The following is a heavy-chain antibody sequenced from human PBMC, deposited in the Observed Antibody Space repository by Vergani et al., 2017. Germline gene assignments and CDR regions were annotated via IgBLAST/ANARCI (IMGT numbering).Heavy chain of an antibody. CDR3: ARDRAYGDYGFRVWFDY. CDR2: IIPIFGTA. V-gene: IGHV1-69*01. CDR1: GGTFSSYA. Sequence: QVQLVQSGAEVKKPGSSVKVSCKASGGTFSSYAISWVRQAPGQGLEWMGGIIPIFGTANYAQKFQGRVTITADESTSTAYMELSSLRSEDTAVYYCARDRAYGDYGFRVWFDYWGQETLVTVSS. D-gene: IGHD4-17*01. J-gene: IGHJ4*02.